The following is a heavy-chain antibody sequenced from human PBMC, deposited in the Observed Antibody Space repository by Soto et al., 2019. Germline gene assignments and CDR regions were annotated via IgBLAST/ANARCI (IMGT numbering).Heavy chain of an antibody. CDR3: ARHGSGWPGTDY. CDR1: QGSIRSRRSF. D-gene: IGHD6-19*01. Sequence: SDPPSLTDTVSQGSIRSRRSFLAWIRQPPGKGLEWIGSIYYSGSTYYNPSLKSRVTISVDTSKNQFSLKLSSVTAADTAVYYCARHGSGWPGTDYWGQGIPVMVS. J-gene: IGHJ4*02. V-gene: IGHV4-39*01. CDR2: IYYSGST.